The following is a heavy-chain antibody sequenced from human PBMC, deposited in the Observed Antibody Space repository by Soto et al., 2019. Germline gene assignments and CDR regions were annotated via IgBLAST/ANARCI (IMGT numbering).Heavy chain of an antibody. CDR1: GFTFNNYG. CDR2: ISGNGDTT. V-gene: IGHV3-23*01. D-gene: IGHD4-17*01. J-gene: IGHJ3*02. CDR3: ARDPVRGLGIAFDI. Sequence: EAQLLASGGGLVQPGGSLRLSCVASGFTFNNYGMSWVRQAPGKGLEWVSSISGNGDTTYYAASVKGRFTISRDNSKDRLYVYMNSLRAEDTAVYYCARDPVRGLGIAFDIWVRGTVLTVSS.